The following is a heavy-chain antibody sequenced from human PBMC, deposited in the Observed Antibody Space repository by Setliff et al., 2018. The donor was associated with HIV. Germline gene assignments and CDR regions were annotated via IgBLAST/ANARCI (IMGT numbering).Heavy chain of an antibody. V-gene: IGHV4-61*02. Sequence: SETLSLTCTVSGDPMSSTSYYWSWIRQPAGKGLEWIGRIYTSGSTNYNPSLKSRVTISVDASKNQFSLKLSSVTAADTAVYYCAMGSSGYPFDYWGQGSLVTVSS. CDR2: IYTSGST. CDR3: AMGSSGYPFDY. D-gene: IGHD3-22*01. CDR1: GDPMSSTSYY. J-gene: IGHJ4*02.